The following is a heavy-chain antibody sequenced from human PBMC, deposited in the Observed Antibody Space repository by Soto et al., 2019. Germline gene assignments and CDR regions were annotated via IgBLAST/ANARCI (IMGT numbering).Heavy chain of an antibody. CDR1: GLSFRIYS. CDR3: ARDPRGDSSGYYYY. J-gene: IGHJ4*02. Sequence: WRPLRLSFAACGLSFRIYSMPWVSQAPGKGLVWVSRINTDGSVAMYVDSVRGRFTISRDNAKNTLFLHMNSLRAEDTAVYYCARDPRGDSSGYYYYWGQGTLVTVSS. V-gene: IGHV3-74*03. D-gene: IGHD3-22*01. CDR2: INTDGSVA.